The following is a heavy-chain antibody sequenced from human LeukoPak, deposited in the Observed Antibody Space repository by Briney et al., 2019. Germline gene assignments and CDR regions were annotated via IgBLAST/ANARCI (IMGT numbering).Heavy chain of an antibody. D-gene: IGHD2-8*01. CDR1: GGSISSGGYY. J-gene: IGHJ4*02. Sequence: SETLSLTCTVSGGSISSGGYYWSWIRQHPGKGLEWIGYIYYSGSTYYNPSLKSRVTISVDTSKNQFSLKQSSVTAADTAVYYCARGYCTNGVCFIIPFDYWGQGTLVTVSS. V-gene: IGHV4-31*03. CDR2: IYYSGST. CDR3: ARGYCTNGVCFIIPFDY.